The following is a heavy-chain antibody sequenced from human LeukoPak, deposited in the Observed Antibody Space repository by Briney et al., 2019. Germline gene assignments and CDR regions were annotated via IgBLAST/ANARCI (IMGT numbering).Heavy chain of an antibody. J-gene: IGHJ4*02. CDR3: ARDTPSSGFDY. V-gene: IGHV3-53*01. D-gene: IGHD3-10*01. CDR2: IYSGGST. Sequence: GGSLRLSCAASGFTVSSNYMSWVRQAPGKGLEWVSVIYSGGSTYYADSVKGRFTISRDNSKNTENLQMNSLRPEDTAVYYCARDTPSSGFDYWGQGTQVTVSS. CDR1: GFTVSSNY.